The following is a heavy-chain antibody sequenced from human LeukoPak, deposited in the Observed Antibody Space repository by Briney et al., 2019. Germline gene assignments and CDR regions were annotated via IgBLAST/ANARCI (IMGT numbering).Heavy chain of an antibody. Sequence: SETLSLTCAVYGGSFSGYYWSWIRQPPGKGLEWIGEINHSGSTNYNPSLKSRVTISVDTSKNQFSLKLSSVTAADTAVYYCARAQRTNLIAAAGIGIFDYWGQGTLVTVSS. CDR1: GGSFSGYY. D-gene: IGHD6-13*01. CDR2: INHSGST. V-gene: IGHV4-34*01. J-gene: IGHJ4*02. CDR3: ARAQRTNLIAAAGIGIFDY.